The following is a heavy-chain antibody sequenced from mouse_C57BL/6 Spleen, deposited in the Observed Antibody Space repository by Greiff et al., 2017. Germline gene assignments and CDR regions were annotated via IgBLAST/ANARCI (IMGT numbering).Heavy chain of an antibody. V-gene: IGHV1-18*01. J-gene: IGHJ2*01. D-gene: IGHD1-1*01. CDR1: GYTFTDYN. Sequence: VHVKQSGPELVKPGASVKIPCKASGYTFTDYNMDWVKQSHGKSLEWIGDINPNNGGTIYNQKFKGKATLTVDKSSSTAYMELRSLTSEDTAVYYCARKVYYGSSFLDYWGQGTTLTVSS. CDR3: ARKVYYGSSFLDY. CDR2: INPNNGGT.